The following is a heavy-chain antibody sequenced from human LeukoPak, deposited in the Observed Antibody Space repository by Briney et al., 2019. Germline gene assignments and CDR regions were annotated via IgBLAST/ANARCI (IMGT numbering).Heavy chain of an antibody. J-gene: IGHJ5*02. CDR1: GLTVGSNY. CDR2: IYSGGST. CDR3: ARRRTFGDFWSGYPRTNNWFDP. Sequence: GGSLRLSCAASGLTVGSNYMSWVRQAPGKGLEWVSVIYSGGSTYYADSVKGRFTISRDNSKNTLYLQMNSLRAEDTAVYYCARRRTFGDFWSGYPRTNNWFDPWGQGTLVTVSS. V-gene: IGHV3-53*01. D-gene: IGHD3-3*01.